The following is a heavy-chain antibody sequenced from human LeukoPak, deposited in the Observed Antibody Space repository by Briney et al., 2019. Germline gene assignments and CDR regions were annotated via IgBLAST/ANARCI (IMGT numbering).Heavy chain of an antibody. CDR2: IYYSGST. CDR3: ARLWFRDDAFDI. V-gene: IGHV4-39*07. J-gene: IGHJ3*02. CDR1: GGSISSSSYY. D-gene: IGHD3-10*01. Sequence: SETLSLTCTVSGGSISSSSYYWGWIRQPPGKGLEWIGSIYYSGSTYYNPSLKSRVTISVDTSKNQFSLKLSSVTAADTAVYYCARLWFRDDAFDIWGRGTMVTVSS.